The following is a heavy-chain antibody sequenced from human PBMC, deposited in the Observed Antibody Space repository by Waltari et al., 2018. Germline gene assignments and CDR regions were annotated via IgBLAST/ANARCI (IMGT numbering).Heavy chain of an antibody. CDR2: ISDGGDII. D-gene: IGHD7-27*01. Sequence: EVQLLESGGGLVQPGGSLRLSCADSGFTFNTYVMNWVRQAPGKGLEWVSSISDGGDIINYADSVKGRFTISRDNSKNTLYLQMNSLRAEDTAVYYCARGSGVDYWGQGTLVTISS. V-gene: IGHV3-23*01. CDR3: ARGSGVDY. CDR1: GFTFNTYV. J-gene: IGHJ4*02.